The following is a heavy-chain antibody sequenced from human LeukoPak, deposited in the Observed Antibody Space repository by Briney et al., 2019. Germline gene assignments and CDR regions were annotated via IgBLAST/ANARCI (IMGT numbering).Heavy chain of an antibody. D-gene: IGHD4-23*01. CDR1: GFTFSSYA. CDR2: ISYDGSNN. J-gene: IGHJ4*02. CDR3: AKLRSKNTVLTPGFDC. V-gene: IGHV3-30*18. Sequence: GGSLRLSCAASGFTFSSYAMSWVRQAPGKGLEWVAVISYDGSNNYYADSVKGRFTISRDNSKNTLFLQMNSVTAEDTAVYYCAKLRSKNTVLTPGFDCWGQGTLVTVSS.